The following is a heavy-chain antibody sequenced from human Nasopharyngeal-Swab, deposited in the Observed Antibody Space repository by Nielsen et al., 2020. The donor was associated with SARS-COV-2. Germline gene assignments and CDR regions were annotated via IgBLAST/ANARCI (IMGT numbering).Heavy chain of an antibody. Sequence: KVSCKGSGYSFTRNWIGWVRQMPGKGLEGMGIIYHGDSDARYSPSFLGQVTISADKSINTAYLQWSSLKASDTAMYYCARGLIAAAGIFDYWGQGTLVTVSS. CDR3: ARGLIAAAGIFDY. V-gene: IGHV5-51*01. CDR2: IYHGDSDA. J-gene: IGHJ4*02. CDR1: GYSFTRNW. D-gene: IGHD6-13*01.